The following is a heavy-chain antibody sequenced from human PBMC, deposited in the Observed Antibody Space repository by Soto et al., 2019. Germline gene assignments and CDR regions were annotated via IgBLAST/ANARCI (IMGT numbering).Heavy chain of an antibody. CDR3: ARGGIVVVTADHYYGVDV. D-gene: IGHD2-21*02. J-gene: IGHJ6*02. CDR2: ISSSSSYI. Sequence: GGSLRLSCAASGFTFNKYSMIWVRQAPGKGLEWVSSISSSSSYIYYADSVKGRFTISRDNAKNSLCLQMNSLRAEDTAVYYCARGGIVVVTADHYYGVDVWGQGTTVTVSS. CDR1: GFTFNKYS. V-gene: IGHV3-21*01.